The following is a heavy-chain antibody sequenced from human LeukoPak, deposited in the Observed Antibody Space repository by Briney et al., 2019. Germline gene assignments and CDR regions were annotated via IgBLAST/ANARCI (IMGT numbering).Heavy chain of an antibody. CDR1: GDSISSNGYC. J-gene: IGHJ4*02. V-gene: IGHV4-31*03. D-gene: IGHD1-26*01. CDR3: ATSAGEWELLRGADFFEY. CDR2: IYHRGDT. Sequence: PSETLPLTCTVSGDSISSNGYCWSWIRQHPERGLEWIGYIYHRGDTYYNPSLRSRISVSIDTSKNQFSLKLSSVTAADTAVYYCATSAGEWELLRGADFFEYWGRGILVTVSS.